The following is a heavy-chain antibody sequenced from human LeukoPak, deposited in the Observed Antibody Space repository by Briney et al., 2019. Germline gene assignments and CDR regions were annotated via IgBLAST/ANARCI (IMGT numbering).Heavy chain of an antibody. CDR2: INHSGST. CDR3: ARGGMTPDY. V-gene: IGHV4-34*01. Sequence: SETLSLTCAVYGGSFSGYYWSWIRQPPGQGLEWIGEINHSGSTNYNPSLKSRVTISVDTSKNQFSLKLSSVTAADTAVYYCARGGMTPDYWGQGTLVTVSS. J-gene: IGHJ4*02. D-gene: IGHD2-15*01. CDR1: GGSFSGYY.